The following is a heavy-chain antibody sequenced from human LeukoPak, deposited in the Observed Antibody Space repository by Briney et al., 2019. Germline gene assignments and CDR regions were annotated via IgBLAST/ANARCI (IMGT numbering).Heavy chain of an antibody. D-gene: IGHD2-2*01. V-gene: IGHV3-23*01. CDR3: AKDLVFLGNCRSPSCYDAFDV. CDR2: ISGSGDST. Sequence: GGSLRLSCAASGFTFSNYAMWWVRHAPGKGLERVSGISGSGDSTYYADSVKGRFTISRDISKNTLYLQMNSLRTEDTAIYYCAKDLVFLGNCRSPSCYDAFDVWGQGTMVTVSS. CDR1: GFTFSNYA. J-gene: IGHJ3*01.